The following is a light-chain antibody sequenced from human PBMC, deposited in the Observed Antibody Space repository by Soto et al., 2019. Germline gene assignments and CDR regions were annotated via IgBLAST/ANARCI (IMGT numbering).Light chain of an antibody. CDR2: GAS. V-gene: IGKV3-20*01. Sequence: EIVLTQSPGTLSLSPGERATLSCRASQSVSSSYLAWYQQKPGQAPWLLIYGASSRATGIPDRFSGSGSGTDFTLTISRLEPEDFAVYYCQQYGSSPWPFGQGTKVEIK. CDR3: QQYGSSPWP. J-gene: IGKJ1*01. CDR1: QSVSSSY.